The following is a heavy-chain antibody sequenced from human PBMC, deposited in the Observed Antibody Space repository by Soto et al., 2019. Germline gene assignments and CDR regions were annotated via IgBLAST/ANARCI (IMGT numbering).Heavy chain of an antibody. Sequence: GASVKVSCKASGYTFTSYGISWVRQAPGQGLEWMGWISAYNGNTNYAQKLQGRVTMTTDTSTSKAYMELRSLRSDDTAVDYCARDFDYYDSSGLNWGQGTLVTVSS. CDR3: ARDFDYYDSSGLN. CDR2: ISAYNGNT. D-gene: IGHD3-22*01. V-gene: IGHV1-18*04. J-gene: IGHJ1*01. CDR1: GYTFTSYG.